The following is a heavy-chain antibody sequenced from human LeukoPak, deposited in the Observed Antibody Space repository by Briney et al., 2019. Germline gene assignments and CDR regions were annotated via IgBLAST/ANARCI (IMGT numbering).Heavy chain of an antibody. CDR3: ARDQGGSYYFDY. CDR1: GDRVSSNSAA. D-gene: IGHD1-26*01. J-gene: IGHJ4*02. V-gene: IGHV6-1*01. CDR2: TYYGSKWYN. Sequence: SQTLSLTCDISGDRVSSNSAAWNWIRQSPSRGLEWLGRTYYGSKWYNDYAASVKSRISINPGTSKNQFSLHLNSVTPEDTAVYYCARDQGGSYYFDYWGQGTLVTVSS.